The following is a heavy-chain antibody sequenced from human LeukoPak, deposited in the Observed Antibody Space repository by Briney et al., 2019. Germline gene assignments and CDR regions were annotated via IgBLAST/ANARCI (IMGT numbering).Heavy chain of an antibody. V-gene: IGHV3-23*01. Sequence: GGTLILSCAASGFTFSSYGMSWVRQAPGKGLEWASAISGSGGSTYYADSVKGRFTISRDNSKNTLYLQMNSLRAEDTAVYYCANYGSGSYGGVSDYWGQGTLVTVSS. J-gene: IGHJ4*02. D-gene: IGHD3-10*01. CDR3: ANYGSGSYGGVSDY. CDR2: ISGSGGST. CDR1: GFTFSSYG.